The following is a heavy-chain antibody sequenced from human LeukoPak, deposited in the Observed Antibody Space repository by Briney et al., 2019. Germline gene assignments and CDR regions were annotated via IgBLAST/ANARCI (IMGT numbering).Heavy chain of an antibody. CDR1: GGTFTSYD. Sequence: SVKVSFKASGGTFTSYDISWVRHAPGQGLEWMGRIIPIFGTANNSQKLKGRATITTAESTSTASMELSSLRSEDTAVYSCARDVEYCSGGSGSIHPGGDYWGQGTLVTVSS. CDR3: ARDVEYCSGGSGSIHPGGDY. J-gene: IGHJ4*02. CDR2: IIPIFGTA. V-gene: IGHV1-69*05. D-gene: IGHD2-15*01.